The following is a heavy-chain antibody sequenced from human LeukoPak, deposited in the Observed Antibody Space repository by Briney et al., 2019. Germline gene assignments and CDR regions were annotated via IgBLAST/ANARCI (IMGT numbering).Heavy chain of an antibody. J-gene: IGHJ4*02. CDR3: ARGNRITMIVVVIEPFDY. CDR2: INHSGST. CDR1: GGSFSGYY. V-gene: IGHV4-34*01. Sequence: SETLSLTCAVYGGSFSGYYWSWIRQLPGKGLEWIGEINHSGSTNYNPSLKSRVTISVDTSKNQYSLKLSSVTAADTAVYYCARGNRITMIVVVIEPFDYWGQGTLVTVSS. D-gene: IGHD3-22*01.